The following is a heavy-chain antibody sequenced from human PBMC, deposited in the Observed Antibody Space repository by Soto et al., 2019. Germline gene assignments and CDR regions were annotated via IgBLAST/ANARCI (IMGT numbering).Heavy chain of an antibody. CDR1: GYTFTTYA. D-gene: IGHD3-22*01. J-gene: IGHJ4*02. Sequence: SVKVSCKASGYTFTTYAMHWVRQAPGQRLEWMGWINVGNGNTKYSQKFQGRVTITRDTSASTAHMELSSLRSEDTAVYYCAYDSSGYLDYWGQGTLVTVSS. CDR3: AYDSSGYLDY. CDR2: INVGNGNT. V-gene: IGHV1-3*01.